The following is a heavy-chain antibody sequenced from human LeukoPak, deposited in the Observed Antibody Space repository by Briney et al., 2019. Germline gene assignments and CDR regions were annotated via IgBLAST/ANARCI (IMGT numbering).Heavy chain of an antibody. D-gene: IGHD2-15*01. J-gene: IGHJ4*02. V-gene: IGHV1-46*01. CDR3: ARAGGYCSGGSCPDRKHYYFDY. Sequence: ASVKVSCKASGYTFTSYYMHWVRQAPGQGLEWMGIINPSGGSTSYAQKFQGRVTMTRDMSTSTVYMELSSLRSEDTAVYYCARAGGYCSGGSCPDRKHYYFDYWGQGTLVTVSS. CDR1: GYTFTSYY. CDR2: INPSGGST.